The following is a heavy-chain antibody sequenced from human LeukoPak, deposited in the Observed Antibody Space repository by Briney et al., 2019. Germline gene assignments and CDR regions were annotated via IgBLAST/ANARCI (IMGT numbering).Heavy chain of an antibody. J-gene: IGHJ3*02. D-gene: IGHD6-6*01. CDR2: IIPIFGTA. CDR3: ARAVAARPSDAFDI. Sequence: ASVKVSCKASGGTFSSYAISWVRQAPGQGLEWMGRIIPIFGTANYAQKFQGRVTITTDESTSTAYMELSSLRSEDTAVYYCARAVAARPSDAFDIWGQGTMVTASS. V-gene: IGHV1-69*05. CDR1: GGTFSSYA.